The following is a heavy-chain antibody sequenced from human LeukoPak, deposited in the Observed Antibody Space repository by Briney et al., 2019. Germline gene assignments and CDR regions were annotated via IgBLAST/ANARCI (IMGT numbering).Heavy chain of an antibody. Sequence: SETLSLTCTVSGDSISSYYWSWIRQPPGKGLEWIGYIYYSGSTKYNPSLKSRVTISLDTSKNQFSLKLSSVTAADTAVYFCARGPYSYDSSGAFDIWGQGTMVTVSS. D-gene: IGHD3-22*01. V-gene: IGHV4-59*08. CDR2: IYYSGST. J-gene: IGHJ3*02. CDR1: GDSISSYY. CDR3: ARGPYSYDSSGAFDI.